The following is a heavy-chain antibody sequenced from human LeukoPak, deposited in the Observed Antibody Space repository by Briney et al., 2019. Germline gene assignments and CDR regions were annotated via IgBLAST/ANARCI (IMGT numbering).Heavy chain of an antibody. Sequence: GGSLRLSCAASGFTFSSYWMSWVRQAPGKGLEWVANIKNDGGEKYYVDSVKGRFTISRDNAENSLYLHMNSLRAEDTAVYYCARDWNSGSSGFDYWGQGTLVTVSS. V-gene: IGHV3-7*01. J-gene: IGHJ4*02. CDR1: GFTFSSYW. D-gene: IGHD1-26*01. CDR2: IKNDGGEK. CDR3: ARDWNSGSSGFDY.